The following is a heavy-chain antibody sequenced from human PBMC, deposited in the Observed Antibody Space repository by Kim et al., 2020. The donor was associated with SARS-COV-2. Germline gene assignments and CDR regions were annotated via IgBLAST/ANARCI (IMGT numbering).Heavy chain of an antibody. CDR2: IYYSGST. CDR3: ARRGAAADLDY. Sequence: SETLSPTCTVSGGSISSSSYYWGWIRQPPGKGLEWIGSIYYSGSTYYNPSLKSRVTISVDTSKNQFSLKLSSVNAADTAVYYCARRGAAADLDYWGQGTL. V-gene: IGHV4-39*01. D-gene: IGHD6-13*01. CDR1: GGSISSSSYY. J-gene: IGHJ4*02.